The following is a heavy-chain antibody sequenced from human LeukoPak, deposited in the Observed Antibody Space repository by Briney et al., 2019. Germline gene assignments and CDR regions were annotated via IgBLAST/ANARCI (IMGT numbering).Heavy chain of an antibody. V-gene: IGHV3-20*04. D-gene: IGHD2-2*02. Sequence: PGGSLRLSCAASGFTFDDYGMSWVRQAPGKGLEWVSGINWNGGSTGYADSVKGRFTISRDNAKNSLYLQMNSLRAEDTAVYYCARAIYCSSTSCYKGNAFDIWGQGTMVSVSS. CDR3: ARAIYCSSTSCYKGNAFDI. CDR1: GFTFDDYG. CDR2: INWNGGST. J-gene: IGHJ3*02.